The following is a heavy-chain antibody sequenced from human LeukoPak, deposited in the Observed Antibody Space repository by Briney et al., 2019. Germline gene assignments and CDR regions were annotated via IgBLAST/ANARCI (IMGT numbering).Heavy chain of an antibody. Sequence: GGSLRLSCAASGFTFSSYAMSWVRQAPGKGLEWVSTISGSGGSTYYADSVKGRFTISRDNAKNSLYLQMNSLRAEDTAVYYCARAPYCSSTSCYFTGAFDIWGQETMVTVSS. CDR1: GFTFSSYA. V-gene: IGHV3-23*01. D-gene: IGHD2-2*01. J-gene: IGHJ3*02. CDR2: ISGSGGST. CDR3: ARAPYCSSTSCYFTGAFDI.